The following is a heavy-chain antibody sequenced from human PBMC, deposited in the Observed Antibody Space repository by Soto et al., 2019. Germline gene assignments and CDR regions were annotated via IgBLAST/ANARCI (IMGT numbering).Heavy chain of an antibody. V-gene: IGHV4-34*01. CDR1: GGSFSGYY. CDR3: ARGPRRYSGYDFQHYGMDV. J-gene: IGHJ6*02. Sequence: PSETLSLTCAVYGGSFSGYYWSWIRQPPGKGLEWVGEINHSGSTNYNPSLKSRVTISVDTSKNQFSLKLSSVTAADTAVYHCARGPRRYSGYDFQHYGMDVWGQGTTVTVSS. CDR2: INHSGST. D-gene: IGHD5-12*01.